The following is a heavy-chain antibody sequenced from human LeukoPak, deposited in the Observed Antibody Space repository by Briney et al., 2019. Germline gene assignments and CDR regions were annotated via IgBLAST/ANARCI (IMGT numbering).Heavy chain of an antibody. CDR3: ARERLRLLGEDYYYYMDV. Sequence: SETLSLTCTVSGGSISSGSYYWSWIRQPAGKGLEWIGRIQTSGSTNCNPSLKSRVTISEDTSKNQFSLKLSSVTAADTAVYYCARERLRLLGEDYYYYMDVWGKGTTVTVSS. J-gene: IGHJ6*03. CDR1: GGSISSGSYY. V-gene: IGHV4-61*02. D-gene: IGHD5-12*01. CDR2: IQTSGST.